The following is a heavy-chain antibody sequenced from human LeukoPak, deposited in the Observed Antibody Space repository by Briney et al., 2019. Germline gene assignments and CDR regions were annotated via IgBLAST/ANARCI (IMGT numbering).Heavy chain of an antibody. CDR2: INPKSGGT. CDR3: AKGGAWGDREVDY. V-gene: IGHV1-2*02. D-gene: IGHD3-16*01. CDR1: AYTFISYY. Sequence: ASVKVSCKAAAYTFISYYMHWVRQAPGQGLEWMGWINPKSGGTNYAQKFQGRVTMTRETSISTAYMDLRWLTSDDTAAYYCAKGGAWGDREVDYWGEGSLVTVSS. J-gene: IGHJ4*02.